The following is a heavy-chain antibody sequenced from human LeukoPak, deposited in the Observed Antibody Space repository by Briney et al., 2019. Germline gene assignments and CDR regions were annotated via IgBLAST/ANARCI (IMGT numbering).Heavy chain of an antibody. V-gene: IGHV4-59*01. CDR3: ARFDSSGWYYFDY. J-gene: IGHJ4*02. CDR2: IYYSGST. CDR1: GGSISSYY. D-gene: IGHD6-19*01. Sequence: SETLSLTCTVSGGSISSYYWSWIRQPPGKGLEWIGYIYYSGSTNYNPSLKSLVTISVDTSKNQFSLKLSSVTAADTAVYYCARFDSSGWYYFDYWGQGTLVTVSS.